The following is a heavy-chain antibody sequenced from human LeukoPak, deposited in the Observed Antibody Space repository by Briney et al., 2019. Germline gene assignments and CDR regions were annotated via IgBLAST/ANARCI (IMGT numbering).Heavy chain of an antibody. CDR3: TRDKYDIVGATIN. J-gene: IGHJ4*02. Sequence: PGGSLRLSCTASGFTFGDYAMSWFRQAPGKGLEWVGFIRSKAYGGTTEYAASVKGRFTISRDDSKSIAYLQMNSLKTEDTAVYYCTRDKYDIVGATINWGQGTLVTVSS. CDR1: GFTFGDYA. CDR2: IRSKAYGGTT. V-gene: IGHV3-49*03. D-gene: IGHD1-26*01.